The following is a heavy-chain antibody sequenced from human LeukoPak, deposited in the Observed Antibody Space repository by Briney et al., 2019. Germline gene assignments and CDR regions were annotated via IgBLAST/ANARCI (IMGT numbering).Heavy chain of an antibody. V-gene: IGHV3-53*01. Sequence: GGSLRLSCAVSGFTVSNNYMSWVRQAPGKGLEWVSVMYSGGSTYYADSVKGRFTISRDNSKNTVYLQMNSLRAEDTAVYYCAKVSDYYDSSGYLDYWGQGTLVTVSS. CDR3: AKVSDYYDSSGYLDY. CDR1: GFTVSNNY. CDR2: MYSGGST. J-gene: IGHJ4*02. D-gene: IGHD3-22*01.